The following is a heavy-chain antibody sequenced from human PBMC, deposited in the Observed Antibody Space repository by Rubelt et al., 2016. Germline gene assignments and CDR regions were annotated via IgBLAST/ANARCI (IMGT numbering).Heavy chain of an antibody. Sequence: QVQLQQWGAGLLKPSETLSLTCAVYGGSFSGYYWSWIRQPPGKGLEWIGYIYYSGSTNYNPSLKSRFIISVDTSKNQFSLKLSSVTAADTAVYYCARVPPTRNWVAFTDYYYYMDVWGKGTTVTVSS. CDR3: ARVPPTRNWVAFTDYYYYMDV. CDR1: GGSFSGYY. V-gene: IGHV4-34*11. D-gene: IGHD7-27*01. CDR2: IYYSGST. J-gene: IGHJ6*03.